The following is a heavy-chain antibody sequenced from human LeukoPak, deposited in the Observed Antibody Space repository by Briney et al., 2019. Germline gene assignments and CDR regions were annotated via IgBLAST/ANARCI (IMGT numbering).Heavy chain of an antibody. D-gene: IGHD5-12*01. CDR2: ISYDGSNK. J-gene: IGHJ4*02. Sequence: PGRSLRLSCAASGFTFSSYAMRWVRQAPGKGLAWVAVISYDGSNKYYADSVKGRFTISRDNSKNTLYLQMNSLRAEDTAVYYCARDRDDIVATRGLDYWGQGTLVTVSS. V-gene: IGHV3-30*04. CDR3: ARDRDDIVATRGLDY. CDR1: GFTFSSYA.